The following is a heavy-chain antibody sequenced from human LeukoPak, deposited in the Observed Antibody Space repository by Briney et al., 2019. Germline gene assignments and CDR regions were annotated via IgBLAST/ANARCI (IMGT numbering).Heavy chain of an antibody. CDR3: VRLVKTYYMDV. Sequence: PSETLSLTCTLSGDSISSYYWTWIRQTPGKGLEWIGNLYHSGAADYNPSLKTRVTTSVDTSKDQFSLSLRSSTAADTAVYFCVRLVKTYYMDVWGTGTTVTVSS. J-gene: IGHJ6*03. V-gene: IGHV4-59*08. CDR2: LYHSGAA. D-gene: IGHD2-21*01. CDR1: GDSISSYY.